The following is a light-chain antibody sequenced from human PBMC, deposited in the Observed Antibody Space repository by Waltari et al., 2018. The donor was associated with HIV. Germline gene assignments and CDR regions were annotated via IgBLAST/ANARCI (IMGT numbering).Light chain of an antibody. J-gene: IGLJ3*02. CDR2: GVN. V-gene: IGLV2-14*01. CDR3: TSHTLTRILL. CDR1: SLDIGLYDF. Sequence: QSALTQPASMSGSPGQSITISCTGSSLDIGLYDFVSWYKHHPDTAPKLIIYGVNRRPPGVTSRFSASKSGDVASLTISGLQPEDEADYYCTSHTLTRILLFGVGTRLTVL.